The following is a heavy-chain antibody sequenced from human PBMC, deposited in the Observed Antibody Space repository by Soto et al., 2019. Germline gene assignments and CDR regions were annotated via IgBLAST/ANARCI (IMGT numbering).Heavy chain of an antibody. D-gene: IGHD1-26*01. CDR2: ISDSSSFT. CDR3: VRDHVMGPTEFYYGMDV. J-gene: IGHJ6*02. V-gene: IGHV3-48*02. Sequence: EMQLVESEGGLVQPGGSLRLSCVASGFTFSSYSMNWVRQAPGKGLEWVSYISDSSSFTYYADSVKGRFTISRDNAKNSLSLQMNSLRDEDTGLYYCVRDHVMGPTEFYYGMDVWGQGTTVTVSS. CDR1: GFTFSSYS.